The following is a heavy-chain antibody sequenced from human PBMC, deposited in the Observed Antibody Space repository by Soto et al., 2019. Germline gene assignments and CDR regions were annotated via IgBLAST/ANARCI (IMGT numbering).Heavy chain of an antibody. CDR3: ARVLPRIAADYDAFHV. Sequence: SETLSLTCTVSGESVISATYYWSWILQPPVKGLEWIGYIYYDGGTTYNSSLKSRVTISTDTSKKQLSLKLTSATPADTAVYYCARVLPRIAADYDAFHVWGQGTMVNVSS. CDR1: GESVISATYY. V-gene: IGHV4-61*01. D-gene: IGHD6-13*01. CDR2: IYYDGGT. J-gene: IGHJ3*01.